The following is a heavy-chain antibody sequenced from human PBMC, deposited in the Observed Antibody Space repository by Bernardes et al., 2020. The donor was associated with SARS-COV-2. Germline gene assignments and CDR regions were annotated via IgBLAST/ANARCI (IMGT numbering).Heavy chain of an antibody. J-gene: IGHJ4*02. CDR2: IHCKRDSGET. CDR1: GFSFSTDW. CDR3: IADMTGGCPFADY. Sequence: AGSLSLTCGVSGFSFSTDWLRWVRQAPGKGLEWVGCIHCKRDSGETAYTRTVNARLTNTRDDSENTLYPPMNNLTTEDTAVYYCIADMTGGCPFADYWGRGTLVTVSS. V-gene: IGHV3-15*01. D-gene: IGHD1-26*01.